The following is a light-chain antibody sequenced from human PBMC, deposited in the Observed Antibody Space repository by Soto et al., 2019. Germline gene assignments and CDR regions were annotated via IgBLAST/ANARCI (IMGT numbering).Light chain of an antibody. Sequence: ETVLTQSPGSLSLSLGDRATLSCRASQSVSSYLAWYQQKPGQAPRVLIYGASKRATGIPDRFSGSGSGTDFSLTISRLEPEDFAVYYCHQYDNAPQTYGQGTKVDIK. V-gene: IGKV3-20*01. J-gene: IGKJ2*01. CDR1: QSVSSY. CDR3: HQYDNAPQT. CDR2: GAS.